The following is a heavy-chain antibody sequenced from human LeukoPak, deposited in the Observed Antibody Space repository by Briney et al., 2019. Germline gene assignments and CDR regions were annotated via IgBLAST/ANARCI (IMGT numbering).Heavy chain of an antibody. J-gene: IGHJ4*02. D-gene: IGHD5-24*01. Sequence: GASVKVSCKASRYTFTNYYMHWVRQAPGPGLEWMGILNPSGGSTSYAQKFQGKLTMIRDTSTSIVYMELSTLRSEDTAVYYCARPHRLVEMATPRPRWEPLVYWGEGTLVSVSS. CDR3: ARPHRLVEMATPRPRWEPLVY. V-gene: IGHV1-46*01. CDR2: LNPSGGST. CDR1: RYTFTNYY.